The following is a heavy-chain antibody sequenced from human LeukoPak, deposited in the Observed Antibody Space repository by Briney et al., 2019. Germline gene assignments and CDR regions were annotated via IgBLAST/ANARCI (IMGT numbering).Heavy chain of an antibody. Sequence: PGGSLRLSCAASGFTFSSYGVSWVRQAPGKGLEWVSAISGSGGSTYYADSVKGRFTISRDNSKNTLYLQMNSLRAEDTAVYYCAKDYVWSSVSYYFDYWGQGTLVTVSS. J-gene: IGHJ4*02. D-gene: IGHD6-25*01. V-gene: IGHV3-23*01. CDR1: GFTFSSYG. CDR2: ISGSGGST. CDR3: AKDYVWSSVSYYFDY.